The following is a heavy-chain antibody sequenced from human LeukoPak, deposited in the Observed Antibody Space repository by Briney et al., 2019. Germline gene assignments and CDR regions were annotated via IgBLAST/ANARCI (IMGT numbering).Heavy chain of an antibody. CDR2: ISYDGSNK. D-gene: IGHD4-17*01. CDR1: GFTFSSYG. V-gene: IGHV3-30*18. J-gene: IGHJ4*02. CDR3: AKVVGDYGDAIDY. Sequence: GGSLRLSCAASGFTFSSYGMHWVRQAPGKGLEWVAVISYDGSNKYYADSVKGRFTISRDNSKNTLYLQMNSLRAEDTAVYYCAKVVGDYGDAIDYWGQGTLVTVSS.